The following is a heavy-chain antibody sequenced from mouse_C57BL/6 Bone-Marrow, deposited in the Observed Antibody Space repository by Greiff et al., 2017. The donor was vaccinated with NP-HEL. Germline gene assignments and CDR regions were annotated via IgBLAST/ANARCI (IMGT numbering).Heavy chain of an antibody. D-gene: IGHD2-1*01. J-gene: IGHJ1*03. V-gene: IGHV1-18*01. CDR3: ARYPPLWYFYWYFDV. CDR2: INPNNGGT. CDR1: GYTFTDYN. Sequence: VQLQQSGPELVKPGASVKIPCKASGYTFTDYNMDWVKQSHGKSLEWIGDINPNNGGTIYNQKFKGKATLTVDKSSSTAYMELRSLTSEDTAVYYCARYPPLWYFYWYFDVWGTGTTVTVSS.